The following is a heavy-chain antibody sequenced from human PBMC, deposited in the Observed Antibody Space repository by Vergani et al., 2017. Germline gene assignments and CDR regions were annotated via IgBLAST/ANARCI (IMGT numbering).Heavy chain of an antibody. V-gene: IGHV4-59*11. J-gene: IGHJ5*02. Sequence: QVNLQESGPGLVKSSETLSFTCSVSFDSIRNLYCNWIRQPPGKGLEWIGSIHYSENTNYNPSLKTRVTISVDTSKNQFSLTLTSVTAADTAVYYCASDTHSGQRADRWGQGILVTVTS. CDR1: FDSIRNLY. CDR3: ASDTHSGQRADR. CDR2: IHYSENT. D-gene: IGHD6-19*01.